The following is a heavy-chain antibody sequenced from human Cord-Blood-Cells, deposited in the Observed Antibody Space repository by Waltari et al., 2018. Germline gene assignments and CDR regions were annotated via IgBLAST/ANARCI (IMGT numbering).Heavy chain of an antibody. CDR3: ASQYYDFWSGYYWYFDL. Sequence: QVQLVQSGAEVNKPGCSVKRSCRACGGPFSSSAISWVPQAPGQGLEWMGGIIPIFGTANYAQKFQGRVTITADESTSTAYMELSSLRSEDTAVYYCASQYYDFWSGYYWYFDLWGRGTLVTVSS. D-gene: IGHD3-3*01. V-gene: IGHV1-69*01. CDR2: IIPIFGTA. CDR1: GGPFSSSA. J-gene: IGHJ2*01.